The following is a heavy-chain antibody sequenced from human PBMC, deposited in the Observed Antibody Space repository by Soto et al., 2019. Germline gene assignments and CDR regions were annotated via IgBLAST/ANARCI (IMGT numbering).Heavy chain of an antibody. CDR1: GFSLSTSGVG. CDR3: AHRPAVGGNHPFDL. CDR2: IYWDDDK. D-gene: IGHD2-15*01. J-gene: IGHJ4*02. V-gene: IGHV2-5*02. Sequence: QITLKESGPTLVKPTQTLTLTCTFSGFSLSTSGVGVGWIRQPPGKALEWLALIYWDDDKRYSPSLKSRLTITKETSKNQVVLTMANIDPVEKATYYCAHRPAVGGNHPFDLWGQGTLVTVSS.